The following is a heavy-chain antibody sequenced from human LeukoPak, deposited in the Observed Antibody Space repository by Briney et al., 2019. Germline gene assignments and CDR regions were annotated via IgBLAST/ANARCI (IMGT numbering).Heavy chain of an antibody. D-gene: IGHD4-17*01. J-gene: IGHJ5*02. V-gene: IGHV4-30-2*01. Sequence: SDTLPLSYTISCDSIGYEKYYCNCSRQAPGKSPEWIGNIYRGRTRLNPSYTSRVAISVDMSKSQVSLSLTSVTAADTAIYYCAGEGEYGQSYSWGQGVLVVVSA. CDR2: IYRGRT. CDR1: CDSIGYEKYY. CDR3: AGEGEYGQSYS.